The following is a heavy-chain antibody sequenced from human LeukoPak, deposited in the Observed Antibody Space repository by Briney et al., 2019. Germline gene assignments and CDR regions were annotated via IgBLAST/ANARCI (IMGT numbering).Heavy chain of an antibody. CDR2: IYYSGST. CDR3: ARGDFWSGYSDY. J-gene: IGHJ4*02. CDR1: GGSISSGGYY. Sequence: SETLSLTCTVSGGSISSGGYYWSWVRQHPGKGLGWIGYIYYSGSTYYNPSLKSQITISVDTSKNQFSLKLSSVTAADTAVYYCARGDFWSGYSDYWGQGTLLTVSS. V-gene: IGHV4-31*01. D-gene: IGHD3-3*01.